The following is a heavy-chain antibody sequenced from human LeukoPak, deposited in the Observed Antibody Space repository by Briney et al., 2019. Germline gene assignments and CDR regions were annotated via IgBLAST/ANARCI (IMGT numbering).Heavy chain of an antibody. CDR3: ARLHVFLAYMDV. D-gene: IGHD3-3*01. CDR1: GGSISSYY. V-gene: IGHV4-4*09. Sequence: SEILSLTCTVSGGSISSYYRSWIRQPPGKGLEWIGYIYTSGSTNYNPSLKSRVTISVDTSKNQFSLKLSSVTAADTAVYYCARLHVFLAYMDVWGKGTTVTVSS. J-gene: IGHJ6*03. CDR2: IYTSGST.